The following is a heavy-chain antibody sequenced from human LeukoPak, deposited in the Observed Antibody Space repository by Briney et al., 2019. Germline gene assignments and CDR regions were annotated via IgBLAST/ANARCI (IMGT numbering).Heavy chain of an antibody. V-gene: IGHV1-2*06. CDR1: GYTFTGYY. J-gene: IGHJ4*02. CDR2: INPNSGGT. Sequence: ASVKVSFKASGYTFTGYYMHWVRQAPGQGLEWMGRINPNSGGTNYAQKFQGRVTMTRDTSISTAYMELSRLRSDDTAVYYCARPTTVTEIDYWGQGTLVTVSS. D-gene: IGHD4-17*01. CDR3: ARPTTVTEIDY.